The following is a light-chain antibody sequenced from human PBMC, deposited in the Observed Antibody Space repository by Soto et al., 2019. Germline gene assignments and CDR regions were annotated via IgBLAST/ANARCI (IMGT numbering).Light chain of an antibody. Sequence: AIQLTQSPSSLSASVGDRVTITCRASQGISSALAWYQQKPGKAPKLLIYDASSLESGVPSRFSGGGSGTDFTLTISSLQRDDFASYECQQFNSYPWTFGHGTKVQIK. V-gene: IGKV1-13*02. CDR2: DAS. J-gene: IGKJ1*01. CDR3: QQFNSYPWT. CDR1: QGISSA.